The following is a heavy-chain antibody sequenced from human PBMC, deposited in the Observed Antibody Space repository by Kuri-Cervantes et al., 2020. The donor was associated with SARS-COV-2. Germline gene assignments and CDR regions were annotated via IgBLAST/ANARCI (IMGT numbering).Heavy chain of an antibody. CDR3: AKDTAASILGEFDF. V-gene: IGHV3-30*02. Sequence: GESLKISCAASGFIFSANGMHWVRQAPGKGLEWVAFIRHDESNKYYADSVKGRFTISRDNAKNSLYLQMNSLRAEDTALYYCAKDTAASILGEFDFWGQGTLVTVSS. CDR1: GFIFSANG. J-gene: IGHJ4*02. D-gene: IGHD3-16*01. CDR2: IRHDESNK.